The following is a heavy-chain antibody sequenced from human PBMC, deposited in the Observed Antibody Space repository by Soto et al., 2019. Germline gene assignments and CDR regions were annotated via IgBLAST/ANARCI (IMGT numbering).Heavy chain of an antibody. CDR2: IHYSGST. CDR1: GGSFSGYY. CDR3: AIDSLLSSRRMDV. V-gene: IGHV4-59*12. J-gene: IGHJ6*02. Sequence: SEALSLTCAVYGGSFSGYYWSWIRQPPGKGLEWIGYIHYSGSTNYNPSLKSRVTISVDTSKNQFSLRLSSVTAADTAVYYCAIDSLLSSRRMDVWGQGTTVTVS.